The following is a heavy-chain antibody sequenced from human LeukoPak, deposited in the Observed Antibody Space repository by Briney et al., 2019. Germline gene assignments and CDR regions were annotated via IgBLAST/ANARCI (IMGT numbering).Heavy chain of an antibody. V-gene: IGHV1-8*01. J-gene: IGHJ5*02. Sequence: ASVKVSCKASGYTFTNYDINWVRQATGQGLEWMGWMNPKSGDTGYAQNFQGRVSMTRSTSITTAYMELSSLRSEDTAIYYCARDNSVGDNAWWFDPWGQGTLVTVSS. CDR2: MNPKSGDT. CDR3: ARDNSVGDNAWWFDP. CDR1: GYTFTNYD. D-gene: IGHD1-26*01.